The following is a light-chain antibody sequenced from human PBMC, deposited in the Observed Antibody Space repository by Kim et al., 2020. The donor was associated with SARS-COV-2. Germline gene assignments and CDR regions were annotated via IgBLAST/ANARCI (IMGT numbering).Light chain of an antibody. V-gene: IGLV2-23*02. CDR2: DVT. CDR3: YSYAGSNRGV. J-gene: IGLJ3*02. Sequence: GQSITISCTGASSDVGTYDLVSWYQQEAGKAPKLMIYDVTKRSSGAPIRFSGSKSGNTASLTISGLQAEDEGHYYCYSYAGSNRGVFGGGTQLTVL. CDR1: SSDVGTYDL.